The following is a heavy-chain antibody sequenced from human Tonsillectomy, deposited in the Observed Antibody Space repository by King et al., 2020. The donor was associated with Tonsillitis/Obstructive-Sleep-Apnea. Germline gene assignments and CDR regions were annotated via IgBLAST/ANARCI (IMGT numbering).Heavy chain of an antibody. CDR2: ITSSGSKI. V-gene: IGHV3-48*03. J-gene: IGHJ6*02. CDR3: ARENSSSGFYYYGMDV. D-gene: IGHD3-22*01. Sequence: VQLVESGGGLVQPGVSLKLSCAAYGFTFSSYEMNWVRQAPGKGLEWVSYITSSGSKIYYADSVKGRFTISRDNAKNTLSLQMNSLRAEDTAVYYCARENSSSGFYYYGMDVWGQGTTVTVSS. CDR1: GFTFSSYE.